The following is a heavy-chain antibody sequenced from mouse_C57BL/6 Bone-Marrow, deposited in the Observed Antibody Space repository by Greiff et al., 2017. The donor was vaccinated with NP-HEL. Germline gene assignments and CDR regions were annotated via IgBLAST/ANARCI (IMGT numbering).Heavy chain of an antibody. D-gene: IGHD1-1*01. V-gene: IGHV2-6*03. Sequence: VKLQESGPGLVAPSQSLSITCTVSGFSLTSYGVHWVRQPPGKGLEWLVVIWSDGSTTYNSALKSRLIISKDNTKSQVFLRMNSLHTDDTAMYYCATGSSLYWDFDVWGTGTTVTVSS. CDR1: GFSLTSYG. CDR2: IWSDGST. CDR3: ATGSSLYWDFDV. J-gene: IGHJ1*03.